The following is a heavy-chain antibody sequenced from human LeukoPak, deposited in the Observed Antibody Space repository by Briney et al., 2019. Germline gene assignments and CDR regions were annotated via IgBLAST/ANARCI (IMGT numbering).Heavy chain of an antibody. CDR2: IKSKTDGGTT. V-gene: IGHV3-15*01. CDR1: GFTFSNAW. D-gene: IGHD5/OR15-5a*01. J-gene: IGHJ4*02. Sequence: GGSLRLSCAASGFTFSNAWMSWVRQAPGKGLEWVGRIKSKTDGGTTDYAAPVKGRFTISRDDSKNTLYLQMNSLKTADTAVYYCTTDLSERYYFDYWGQGTLVTVSS. CDR3: TTDLSERYYFDY.